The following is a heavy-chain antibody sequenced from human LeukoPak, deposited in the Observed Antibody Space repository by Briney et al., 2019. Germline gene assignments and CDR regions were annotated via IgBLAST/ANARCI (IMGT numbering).Heavy chain of an antibody. J-gene: IGHJ4*02. CDR3: ATWAFGSRRNEDY. V-gene: IGHV3-30*03. D-gene: IGHD3-10*01. CDR1: GFTFSSYG. CDR2: ISYDGSNK. Sequence: PGGSLRLSCAASGFTFSSYGMHWVRQAPGKGLEWVAVISYDGSNKYYADSVKGRFTISRDNSKNSLYLQMNSLRADDTAVYYCATWAFGSRRNEDYWGQGTLVTVSS.